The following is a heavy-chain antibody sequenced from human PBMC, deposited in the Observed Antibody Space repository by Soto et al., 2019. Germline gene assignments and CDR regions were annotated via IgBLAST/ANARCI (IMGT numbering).Heavy chain of an antibody. CDR2: ISSTTNYI. J-gene: IGHJ4*02. CDR3: ARESEDLTSNFDY. V-gene: IGHV3-21*06. Sequence: GGPLRLSCAASGFIFTRYSMNWVRQAPGKGLEWVSSISSTTNYIYYGDSMKGRFTISRDNAKNSLYLEMNSLRAEDTAVYYCARESEDLTSNFDYWGQGTLVTVSS. CDR1: GFIFTRYS.